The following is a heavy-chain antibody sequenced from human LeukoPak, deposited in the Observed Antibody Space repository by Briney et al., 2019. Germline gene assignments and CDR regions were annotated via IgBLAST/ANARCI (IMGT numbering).Heavy chain of an antibody. CDR3: ARLGRWLQFPYFDY. CDR1: GGSISSYY. J-gene: IGHJ4*02. Sequence: SETLSLTCTVSGGSISSYYWSWIRQPPGKGLEGIGYIYYSGSTNYNPSLKSRVTISVDTSKNQFSLKLSSVTAADTAVYYCARLGRWLQFPYFDYWGQGTLVTVSS. CDR2: IYYSGST. D-gene: IGHD5-24*01. V-gene: IGHV4-59*08.